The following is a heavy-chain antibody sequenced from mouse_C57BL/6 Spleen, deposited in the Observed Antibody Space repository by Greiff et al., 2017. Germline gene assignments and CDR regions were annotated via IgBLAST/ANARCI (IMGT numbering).Heavy chain of an antibody. D-gene: IGHD3-3*01. CDR2: IRNKANGYTT. CDR3: ARYRGTFDY. CDR1: GFTFTDYY. J-gene: IGHJ2*01. Sequence: CAASGFTFTDYYMSWVRQPPGKALEWLGFIRNKANGYTTEYSASVKGRFTISRDNSQSILYLQMNALRAEDSATYYCARYRGTFDYWGQGTTLTVSS. V-gene: IGHV7-3*01.